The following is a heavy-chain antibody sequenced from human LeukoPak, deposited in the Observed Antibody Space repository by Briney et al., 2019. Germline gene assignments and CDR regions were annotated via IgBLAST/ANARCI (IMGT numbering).Heavy chain of an antibody. J-gene: IGHJ5*02. CDR3: ARDRGRDNWNWFDP. Sequence: GASVKVSCKASGYTFTGYYMHWVRQAPGQGLEWMGWINPKSGGTNYAQKFQGRVTVTRDTSIDTAYMELSRLRSDDTAVYYCARDRGRDNWNWFDPWGQGTLVTVSS. CDR2: INPKSGGT. CDR1: GYTFTGYY. D-gene: IGHD1-20*01. V-gene: IGHV1-2*02.